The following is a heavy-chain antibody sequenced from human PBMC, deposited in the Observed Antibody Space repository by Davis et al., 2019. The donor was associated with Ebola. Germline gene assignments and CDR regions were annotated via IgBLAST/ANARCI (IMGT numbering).Heavy chain of an antibody. J-gene: IGHJ3*02. CDR1: GYTFTSYY. CDR2: INPSGGST. CDR3: ARWGLRVGATTPTHDAFDI. V-gene: IGHV1-46*01. Sequence: ASVKVSCKASGYTFTSYYMHWVRQAPGQGLEWMGIINPSGGSTSYAQKFQGRVTMTRDTSTSTVYMELSSLRSEDTAVYYCARWGLRVGATTPTHDAFDIWGQGTMVTVSS. D-gene: IGHD1-26*01.